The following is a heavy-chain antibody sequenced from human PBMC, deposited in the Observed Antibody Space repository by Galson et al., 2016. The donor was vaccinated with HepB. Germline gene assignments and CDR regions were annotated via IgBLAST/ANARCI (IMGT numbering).Heavy chain of an antibody. CDR3: ARVGNYVPMFFEY. D-gene: IGHD1-7*01. V-gene: IGHV1-69*05. CDR1: GGTFSNFA. Sequence: SVKVSCKASGGTFSNFAISWLRQAPGQGLEWMGGIIPLFGATNYAQKFQGRVTVTTGTSTSTAYMELRSLRSDDTAVYYCARVGNYVPMFFEYFGQGTLVTVSS. J-gene: IGHJ4*02. CDR2: IIPLFGAT.